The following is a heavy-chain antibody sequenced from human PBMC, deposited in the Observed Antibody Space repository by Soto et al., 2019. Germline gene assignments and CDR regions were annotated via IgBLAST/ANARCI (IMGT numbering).Heavy chain of an antibody. CDR1: GGSISSGGYY. V-gene: IGHV4-31*03. CDR2: IYYSGST. Sequence: SETLSLTCTVSGGSISSGGYYWGWIRQHPGKGLEWIGYIYYSGSTYYNPSLKSRVTISVDTSKNQFSLKLSSVTAADTAVYYCARGRDYYDSSGSLGWFDPWGQGTLVTVSS. J-gene: IGHJ5*02. D-gene: IGHD3-22*01. CDR3: ARGRDYYDSSGSLGWFDP.